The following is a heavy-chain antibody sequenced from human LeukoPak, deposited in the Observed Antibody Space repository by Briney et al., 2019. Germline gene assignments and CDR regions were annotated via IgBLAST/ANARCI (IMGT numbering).Heavy chain of an antibody. J-gene: IGHJ4*02. D-gene: IGHD3-22*01. CDR3: ARDSGYYDSSASDY. V-gene: IGHV1-18*01. CDR1: GYTFTNYG. Sequence: ASVKVSCKASGYTFTNYGISWVRQAPGQGLEWMGWISAYNGNTNYAQKLQVRVTMTTDTSTSTAYTELRSLTSDDTAVYYCARDSGYYDSSASDYWGQGTLVTVSS. CDR2: ISAYNGNT.